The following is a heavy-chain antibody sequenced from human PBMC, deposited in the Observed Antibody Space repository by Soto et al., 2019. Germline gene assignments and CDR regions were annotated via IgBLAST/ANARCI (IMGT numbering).Heavy chain of an antibody. CDR2: ISAYNGNT. Sequence: GASVKVSCKASGYTFTSYGISWVRQAPGQGLAWMGWISAYNGNTNYAQKLQGRVTMTTDTSTSTAYMELRRLRSDDTAVYYCARVGRSSGRYLRGPDWFDPWGQGTLVTVSS. J-gene: IGHJ5*02. V-gene: IGHV1-18*01. CDR1: GYTFTSYG. CDR3: ARVGRSSGRYLRGPDWFDP. D-gene: IGHD6-19*01.